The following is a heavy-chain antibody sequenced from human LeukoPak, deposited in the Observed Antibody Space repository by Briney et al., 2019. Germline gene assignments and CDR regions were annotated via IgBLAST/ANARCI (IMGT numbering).Heavy chain of an antibody. J-gene: IGHJ4*02. CDR2: INPDGSGK. Sequence: GGSLRLSCEASGFTLSTYWMNWVRQVPGKGLDWVANINPDGSGKRYVDSVKGRFTIARDNADNSLSLQMNSLRAEDTAEYYCASWGAGGNSWGQGTLVTVSS. CDR3: ASWGAGGNS. V-gene: IGHV3-7*01. CDR1: GFTLSTYW. D-gene: IGHD3-16*01.